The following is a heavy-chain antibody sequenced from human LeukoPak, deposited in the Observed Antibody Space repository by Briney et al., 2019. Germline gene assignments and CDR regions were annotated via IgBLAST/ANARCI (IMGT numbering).Heavy chain of an antibody. D-gene: IGHD3-10*01. CDR1: EFRFSSHW. J-gene: IGHJ4*02. Sequence: GGSLRLSCAATEFRFSSHWMSWVRQAPGKGLEWVAIIKQDSSESYYVDSVKGRFTVSRDNAQNSLYLEMNSLRVEDTAMYHCARAGTYYYGSGHDLWGRGTLVTVSS. CDR2: IKQDSSES. V-gene: IGHV3-7*04. CDR3: ARAGTYYYGSGHDL.